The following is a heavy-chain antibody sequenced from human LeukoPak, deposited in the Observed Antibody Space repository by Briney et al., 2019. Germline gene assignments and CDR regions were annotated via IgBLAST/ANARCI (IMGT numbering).Heavy chain of an antibody. CDR1: GGSISSGRYW. J-gene: IGHJ4*02. CDR3: ARALNGYFYAFDS. V-gene: IGHV4-30-4*08. CDR2: FSYTGST. D-gene: IGHD2/OR15-2a*01. Sequence: SQTLSLTCTVSGGSISSGRYWRSWIRQPPGKGLEWIGYFSYTGSTYYNPSVKSRVSISVDTSKNQFSLKLTSVTAADTAVYYCARALNGYFYAFDSWGQGTLVTVSS.